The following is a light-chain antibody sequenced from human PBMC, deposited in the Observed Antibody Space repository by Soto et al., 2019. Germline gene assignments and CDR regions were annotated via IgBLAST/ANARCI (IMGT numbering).Light chain of an antibody. J-gene: IGLJ2*01. CDR1: SSDVGGYNY. V-gene: IGLV2-8*01. CDR3: SSYAGSNNVV. CDR2: EVS. Sequence: QSALTQPPSASGSPGQSVTISCTGTSSDVGGYNYVSWYPQHPGKAPKLMIYEVSKRPSGVPHRFSGSKSGHTASLTVSGLQSEDEADYYCSSYAGSNNVVFGGGTKLTVL.